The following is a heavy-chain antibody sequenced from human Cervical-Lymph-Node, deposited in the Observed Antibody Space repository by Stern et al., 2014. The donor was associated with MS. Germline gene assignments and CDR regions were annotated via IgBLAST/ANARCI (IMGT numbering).Heavy chain of an antibody. CDR2: INDDGSAR. Sequence: EVQLVESGGGLVQPGGSLRISCAASGFPFRGTWMTWVRQAPGKGLEWVASINDDGSARYYVDSVKGRFTISRDNAKTSLFLQMNGLRVEDTAVYYCARDRNFGAFDMWGQGTMVTVSS. CDR3: ARDRNFGAFDM. D-gene: IGHD4-11*01. V-gene: IGHV3-7*01. J-gene: IGHJ3*02. CDR1: GFPFRGTW.